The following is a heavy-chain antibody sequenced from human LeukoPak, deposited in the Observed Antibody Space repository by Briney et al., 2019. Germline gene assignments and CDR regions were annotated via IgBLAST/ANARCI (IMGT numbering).Heavy chain of an antibody. CDR3: ARRGRHGDYSY. CDR2: IHYTGTT. CDR1: GGSISSGSDYF. Sequence: SETLSLTCTVSGGSISSGSDYFWDWLRQPPGRGLEWIGDIHYTGTTDYNPSLKSRVTISVDTSRNQFSLKLTSVTATDAAVYCCARRGRHGDYSYWGQGTLVTVSS. J-gene: IGHJ4*02. V-gene: IGHV4-39*01. D-gene: IGHD4-17*01.